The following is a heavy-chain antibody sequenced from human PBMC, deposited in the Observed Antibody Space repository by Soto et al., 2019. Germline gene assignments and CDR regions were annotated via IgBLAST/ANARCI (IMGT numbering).Heavy chain of an antibody. D-gene: IGHD5-18*01. CDR1: GFTFSSYA. CDR2: ISYDGSNK. CDR3: ARDPLWGTAMVLWYFDL. Sequence: QVPLVESGGGVVQPGRSLRLSCAASGFTFSSYAMHWVRQAPGKGLERVAVISYDGSNKYYADSVKGRFTISRDNSKNTLYLQMNSLRAEDTAVYYCARDPLWGTAMVLWYFDLWGRGTLVTVSS. J-gene: IGHJ2*01. V-gene: IGHV3-30-3*01.